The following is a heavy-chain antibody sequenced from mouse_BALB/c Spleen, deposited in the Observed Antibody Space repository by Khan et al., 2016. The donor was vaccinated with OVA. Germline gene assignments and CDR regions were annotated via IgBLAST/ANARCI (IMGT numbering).Heavy chain of an antibody. CDR1: GFYLTDYS. CDR2: IWSGGSK. D-gene: IGHD2-4*01. J-gene: IGHJ3*01. V-gene: IGHV2-2*02. Sequence: QVQLQQSGPGLVQPSQSLSITCTVSGFYLTDYSVHWVRQSPGKGLEWLGVIWSGGSKDYNAAFISRLSIRKDNSKSHVFFKMNSLQANDTAIDFCARRGYDYGRGAWFADWGQGTLVTVSA. CDR3: ARRGYDYGRGAWFAD.